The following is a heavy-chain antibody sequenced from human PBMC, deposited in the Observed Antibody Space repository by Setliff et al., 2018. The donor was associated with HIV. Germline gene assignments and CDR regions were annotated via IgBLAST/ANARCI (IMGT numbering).Heavy chain of an antibody. J-gene: IGHJ3*02. D-gene: IGHD3-16*01. CDR2: ISNDGGRE. Sequence: SLRLSCAASGFTFTNYWMAWIRQAPGRGLEWAAIISNDGGREYYVDSVKGRFTISRDNAENSLYLQMNSLRAEDTAVYYCARDYVWGRRAFDIWGPGTMVTVSS. CDR3: ARDYVWGRRAFDI. CDR1: GFTFTNYW. V-gene: IGHV3-7*01.